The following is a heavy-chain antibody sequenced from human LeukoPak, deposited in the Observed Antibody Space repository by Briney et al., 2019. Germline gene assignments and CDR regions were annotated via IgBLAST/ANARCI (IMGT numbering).Heavy chain of an antibody. D-gene: IGHD2-21*02. V-gene: IGHV3-7*01. J-gene: IGHJ4*02. CDR2: IKEDGSEK. Sequence: GGSLRLSCEASGFRFRNHWMNWVRQAPGKGLEWVANIKEDGSEKYYVDSVKGRFTISRDNARNSLFLQMNSLRAEDTAVYYCAREGGDEDYFDYWGQGTLVTVSS. CDR3: AREGGDEDYFDY. CDR1: GFRFRNHW.